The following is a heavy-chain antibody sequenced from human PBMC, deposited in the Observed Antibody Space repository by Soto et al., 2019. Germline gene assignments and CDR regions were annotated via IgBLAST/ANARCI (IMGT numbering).Heavy chain of an antibody. V-gene: IGHV3-48*02. J-gene: IGHJ4*02. CDR3: ARDHCSSTSCFNGGFDY. D-gene: IGHD2-2*01. CDR1: GFTFSSYS. CDR2: ISSSSSTI. Sequence: GGSLRLSCAASGFTFSSYSMNWVRQAPGKGLEWVSYISSSSSTIYYADSVKGRFTISRDNAKNSLYLQMNSLRDEDTAVYYCARDHCSSTSCFNGGFDYWGQGTLVTVSS.